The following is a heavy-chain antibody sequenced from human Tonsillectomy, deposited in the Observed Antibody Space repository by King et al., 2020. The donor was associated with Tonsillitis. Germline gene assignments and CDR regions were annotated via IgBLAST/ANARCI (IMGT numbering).Heavy chain of an antibody. CDR1: GFTFSSYD. D-gene: IGHD4/OR15-4a*01. V-gene: IGHV3-33*05. CDR2: ISYDGSNK. J-gene: IGHJ4*02. Sequence: VQLVESGGGVVQPGRSLRLSCAASGFTFSSYDVHWVRQAPGKGLEWVAVISYDGSNKHYADSVQGRFTISRDNSKNRLYLQMKSLRDEDTAVYYCARDRDDYIFDYWGQGTLVTVSS. CDR3: ARDRDDYIFDY.